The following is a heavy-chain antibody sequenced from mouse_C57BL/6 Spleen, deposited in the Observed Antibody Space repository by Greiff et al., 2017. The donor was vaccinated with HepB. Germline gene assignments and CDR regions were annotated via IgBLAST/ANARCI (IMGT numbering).Heavy chain of an antibody. Sequence: QVQLQQSGAELVKPGASVKLSCKASGYTFTEYTIHWVKQRSGQGLEWIGWFYPGSGSIKYNEKFKDKATLTADKSSSTVYMELSRLTSEDSAVYFCARYEEGSYYYGSSLFDYWGQGTTLTVSS. CDR3: ARYEEGSYYYGSSLFDY. V-gene: IGHV1-62-2*01. J-gene: IGHJ2*01. D-gene: IGHD1-1*01. CDR1: GYTFTEYT. CDR2: FYPGSGSI.